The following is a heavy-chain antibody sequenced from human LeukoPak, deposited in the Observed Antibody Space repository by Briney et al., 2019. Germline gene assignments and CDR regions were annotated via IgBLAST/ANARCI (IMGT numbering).Heavy chain of an antibody. J-gene: IGHJ3*02. V-gene: IGHV4-59*01. CDR3: AKDPRYYDSSGYPYFDAFDI. CDR1: GGSISSYY. D-gene: IGHD3-22*01. Sequence: SETLSLTCTVSGGSISSYYWSWIRQPPGKGLEWIGYIYYSGSTNYNPSLKSRVTISVDTSKHQFSLKLSSVTAADTAVYYCAKDPRYYDSSGYPYFDAFDIWGQGTIVTVSS. CDR2: IYYSGST.